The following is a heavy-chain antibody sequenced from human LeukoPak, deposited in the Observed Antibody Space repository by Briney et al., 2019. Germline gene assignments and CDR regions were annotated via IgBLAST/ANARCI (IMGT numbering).Heavy chain of an antibody. CDR2: IYPGDSDT. Sequence: GESLKISCKGSGYSFTSYWIGWVRRMPGKGLEWMGIIYPGDSDTRYSPSFQGQVTIAADKSMSTAYLQWSSLKASDTAMYYCARHRGTIFGHPYYYMDVWGKGTTVTVSS. CDR1: GYSFTSYW. V-gene: IGHV5-51*01. CDR3: ARHRGTIFGHPYYYMDV. J-gene: IGHJ6*03. D-gene: IGHD3-3*01.